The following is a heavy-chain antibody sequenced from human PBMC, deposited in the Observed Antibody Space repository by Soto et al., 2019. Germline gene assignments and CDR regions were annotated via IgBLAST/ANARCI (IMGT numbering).Heavy chain of an antibody. CDR3: ARGYESSRWSVPH. V-gene: IGHV3-53*01. CDR1: GFTASINY. J-gene: IGHJ4*02. Sequence: EVQLVESGGALIQPGGSLRLSCTASGFTASINYMSCVRQAPGKGLEWVSLFYAGGSTYYADSVKGRFTISRDHSKSTLYLQMNSLRVDDTAVYYCARGYESSRWSVPHWGQGILVTVSS. CDR2: FYAGGST. D-gene: IGHD6-13*01.